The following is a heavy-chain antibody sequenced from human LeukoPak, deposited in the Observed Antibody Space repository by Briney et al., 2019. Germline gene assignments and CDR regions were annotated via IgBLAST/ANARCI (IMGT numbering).Heavy chain of an antibody. J-gene: IGHJ4*02. CDR1: GFPFCAYG. D-gene: IGHD2-15*01. V-gene: IGHV3-23*01. CDR3: VKDVGGSAFYEY. Sequence: GGSLRLYCAASGFPFCAYGMGWVRQAPGRGLEGVSTIDDSGENTHYADSVKGRCTISRDNSKDTVYLQMNSLRAEDTALYYCVKDVGGSAFYEYWGQGTVVTVSP. CDR2: IDDSGENT.